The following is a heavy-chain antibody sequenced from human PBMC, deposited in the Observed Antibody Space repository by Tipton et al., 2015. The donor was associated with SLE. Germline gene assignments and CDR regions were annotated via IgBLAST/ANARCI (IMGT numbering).Heavy chain of an antibody. Sequence: SLRLSCGASGFAFSNSAMHWVRQAPGKGLEWVAVISYAAGTKYYADSVKGRFSVSRDNSKNTLYLQMDSLTAEDTAVYYCARDRVSGWFFFDYWGQGTLVTVSS. CDR2: ISYAAGTK. V-gene: IGHV3-30*04. CDR3: ARDRVSGWFFFDY. CDR1: GFAFSNSA. J-gene: IGHJ4*02. D-gene: IGHD6-19*01.